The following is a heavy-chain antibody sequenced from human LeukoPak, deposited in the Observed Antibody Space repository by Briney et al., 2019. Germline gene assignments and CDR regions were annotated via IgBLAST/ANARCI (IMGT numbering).Heavy chain of an antibody. J-gene: IGHJ4*02. V-gene: IGHV3-23*01. CDR2: IRGDGSVT. CDR1: GFTFSTSA. D-gene: IGHD1-1*01. CDR3: ANRATARGPFGG. Sequence: PGGSLRLSCAASGFTFSTSAMSWIRQAPGKGLEWVSGIRGDGSVTYYADSVKGRFTIARDNSKNTVLLEMNSLRVEDTAVYYCANRATARGPFGGWGQGTLVTVPS.